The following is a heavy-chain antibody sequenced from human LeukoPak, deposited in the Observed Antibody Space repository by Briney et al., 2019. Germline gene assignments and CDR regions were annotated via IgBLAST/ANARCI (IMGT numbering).Heavy chain of an antibody. D-gene: IGHD3-22*01. CDR1: GFTFSNFG. Sequence: PGGSLRLSCAASGFTFSNFGMSWVRQAPGKGLEWVSVVTGSGGNTYYPGSVKGRFTISRENAKNSLYLQMDSLRAEDTAVYYCARDGYYYDMDVWGQGTTVTVSS. CDR3: ARDGYYYDMDV. V-gene: IGHV3-23*01. J-gene: IGHJ6*02. CDR2: VTGSGGNT.